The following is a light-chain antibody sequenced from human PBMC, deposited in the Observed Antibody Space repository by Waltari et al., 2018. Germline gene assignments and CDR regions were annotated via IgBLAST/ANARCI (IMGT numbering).Light chain of an antibody. CDR2: MNN. J-gene: IGLJ2*01. V-gene: IGLV1-47*01. CDR3: AAWDDRLTDVL. CDR1: TANIGSNY. Sequence: QSVLTQPPAVSGTPGQRVTISCSGSTANIGSNYVYWDLQVPGTAPKPLIYMNNQRPSGVPDRFSGSRSGTSASLAISGLRSEDEADYYCAAWDDRLTDVLFGGGTKLTVL.